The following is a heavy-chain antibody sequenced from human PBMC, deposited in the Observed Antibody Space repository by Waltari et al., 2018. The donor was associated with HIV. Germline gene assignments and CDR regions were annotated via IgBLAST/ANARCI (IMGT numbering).Heavy chain of an antibody. CDR2: IYPGDSET. CDR3: ARRAYHGSGSLSDYYFDY. V-gene: IGHV5-51*03. D-gene: IGHD3-10*01. Sequence: VQLVQSVAEVTDPGESLKVPCTGSGYSFTNYWIGWLRHMPGKGLEWMWIIYPGDSETRYSPSFQGQVTISVDKSISTAYLQWSSLKAPDTAMYYCARRAYHGSGSLSDYYFDYWGQGTLVTVSS. CDR1: GYSFTNYW. J-gene: IGHJ4*02.